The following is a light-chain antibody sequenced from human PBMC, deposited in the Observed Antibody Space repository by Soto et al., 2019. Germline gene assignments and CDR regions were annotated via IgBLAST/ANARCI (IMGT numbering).Light chain of an antibody. CDR3: QKYNSVPDT. CDR1: QDISNF. V-gene: IGKV1-27*01. J-gene: IGKJ3*01. CDR2: AAS. Sequence: DIQMTQSPSSLSASVGDRVTITCRASQDISNFLAWYQQKPGKAPELLIYAASTLQSGVPSRFSGSGSGTDFTITISSLQPEDVATYYCQKYNSVPDTFGPGTKVDIK.